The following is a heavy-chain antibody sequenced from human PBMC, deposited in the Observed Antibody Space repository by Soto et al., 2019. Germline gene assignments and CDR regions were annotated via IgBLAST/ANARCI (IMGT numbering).Heavy chain of an antibody. V-gene: IGHV4-59*08. CDR2: IYASGST. CDR1: GGSISNYY. J-gene: IGHJ4*02. Sequence: SETLSLTCAVSGGSISNYYWSWIRQPPGKGLQWIGYIYASGSTKYNPSLKSRVTISVDTSKSQFSLKLSSVTAADTALYYCARHLGISFDYWGLGTLVTASS. D-gene: IGHD3-10*01. CDR3: ARHLGISFDY.